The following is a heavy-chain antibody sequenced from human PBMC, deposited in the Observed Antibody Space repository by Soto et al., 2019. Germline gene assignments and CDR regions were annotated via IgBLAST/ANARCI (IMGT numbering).Heavy chain of an antibody. CDR3: ARGRPNTVRVGRHYGMDV. V-gene: IGHV1-8*01. CDR1: GYTFTSYD. CDR2: MNPNSGNT. J-gene: IGHJ6*02. Sequence: QVQLVQSGAEVKKPGASVKVSCKASGYTFTSYDINWVRQATGQGLEWMGWMNPNSGNTGYAQKFQGRVTMTRNTSIRTAYMELSSLRSEDTAVYYCARGRPNTVRVGRHYGMDVWGQGTTVTVSS. D-gene: IGHD4-17*01.